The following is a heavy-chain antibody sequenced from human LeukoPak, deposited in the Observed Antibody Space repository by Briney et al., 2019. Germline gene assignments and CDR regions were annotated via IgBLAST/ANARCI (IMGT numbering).Heavy chain of an antibody. CDR1: GITFSAYA. V-gene: IGHV3-23*01. D-gene: IGHD4-11*01. CDR2: ISAGGGTT. J-gene: IGHJ4*02. Sequence: GGSLRLSCAASGITFSAYAMNWVRQAPGKGLEWVSYISAGGGTTYYADSVKGRFTISRDNSNNTLYLQMSSLRADDTALYYCAKDVTTVGRGYWGQGTLVTVSS. CDR3: AKDVTTVGRGY.